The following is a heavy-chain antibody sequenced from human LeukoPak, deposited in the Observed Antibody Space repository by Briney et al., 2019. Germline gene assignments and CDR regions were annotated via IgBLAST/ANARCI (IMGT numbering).Heavy chain of an antibody. CDR2: IIPILGIA. D-gene: IGHD3-22*01. J-gene: IGHJ4*02. Sequence: PVKVSCKASGGTFSSYAISWVRQAPGQGLEWMGRIIPILGIANYAQKFQGRVTITADKSTSTAYMELSSLRSEDTAVYYCASVEGRGYYYDSSGLLVYWGQGTLVTVSS. CDR3: ASVEGRGYYYDSSGLLVY. V-gene: IGHV1-69*10. CDR1: GGTFSSYA.